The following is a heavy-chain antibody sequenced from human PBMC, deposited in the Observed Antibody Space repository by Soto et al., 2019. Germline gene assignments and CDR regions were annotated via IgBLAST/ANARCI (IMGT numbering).Heavy chain of an antibody. D-gene: IGHD1-26*01. CDR2: MNPNNGNT. V-gene: IGHV1-8*01. J-gene: IGHJ4*02. CDR1: GYTFTNYD. Sequence: ASVKVSCKASGYTFTNYDINLVRQATGQGLEWMGWMNPNNGNTGYAQKFQGRVTMTRDTSISTAYMELSSLRSEDTAVYYCARFVRNKRPTIDYWGQGSLVTVSS. CDR3: ARFVRNKRPTIDY.